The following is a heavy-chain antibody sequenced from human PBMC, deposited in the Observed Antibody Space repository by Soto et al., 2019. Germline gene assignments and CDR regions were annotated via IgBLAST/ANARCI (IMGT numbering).Heavy chain of an antibody. CDR2: ISSSGSTI. V-gene: IGHV3-11*01. CDR3: ARESYGFGPKAKPFDP. Sequence: PGGSLRLSCAASGFTFSDYYMSWIRQAPGKGLEWVSYISSSGSTIYYADSVKGRFTISRDNAKNSLYLQMNSLRAEDTAVYYSARESYGFGPKAKPFDPWGQGTLVTVSS. CDR1: GFTFSDYY. D-gene: IGHD3-10*01. J-gene: IGHJ5*02.